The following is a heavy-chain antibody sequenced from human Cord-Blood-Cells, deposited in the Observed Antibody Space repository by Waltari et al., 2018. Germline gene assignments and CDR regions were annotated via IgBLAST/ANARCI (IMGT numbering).Heavy chain of an antibody. D-gene: IGHD2-8*02. CDR2: ISGSGGST. CDR1: GFTFSSYA. Sequence: EVQLLESGGGLVQPGGSLRLSCAASGFTFSSYAMSWVRKAPGKGLEWVSAISGSGGSTYYADSVMGRFTISRDNSKNTLYLQMNSLRAEDTAVYYCAKGSPVVYDAFDIWGQGTMVTVSS. J-gene: IGHJ3*02. CDR3: AKGSPVVYDAFDI. V-gene: IGHV3-23*01.